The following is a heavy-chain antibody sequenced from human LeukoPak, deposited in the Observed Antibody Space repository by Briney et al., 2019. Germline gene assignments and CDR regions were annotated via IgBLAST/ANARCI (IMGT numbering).Heavy chain of an antibody. V-gene: IGHV4-38-2*02. CDR2: IYHSGST. CDR1: GYSISSGYY. Sequence: SETLSLTCTVSGYSISSGYYWGWIRQPPGKGLEWIGGIYHSGSTYYNPSLKSRVTISVDTSKNQFSLKLSSVTAADTAVYYCAVMVRGVRDGDYWGQGTLVTVSS. J-gene: IGHJ4*02. CDR3: AVMVRGVRDGDY. D-gene: IGHD3-10*01.